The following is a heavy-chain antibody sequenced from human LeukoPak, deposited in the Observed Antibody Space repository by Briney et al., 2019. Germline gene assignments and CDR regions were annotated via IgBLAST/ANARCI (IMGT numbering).Heavy chain of an antibody. CDR2: INPNSGGT. CDR1: GYTFTGHY. CDR3: ARGTGRGSIAARSSDFDY. Sequence: GASVKVSCKASGYTFTGHYMHWVRQAPGQGLEWMGWINPNSGGTNYAQKFQGRVTMTRDTSISTAYMELSRLRSDDTAVYYCARGTGRGSIAARSSDFDYWGQGTLVTVSS. D-gene: IGHD6-6*01. J-gene: IGHJ4*02. V-gene: IGHV1-2*02.